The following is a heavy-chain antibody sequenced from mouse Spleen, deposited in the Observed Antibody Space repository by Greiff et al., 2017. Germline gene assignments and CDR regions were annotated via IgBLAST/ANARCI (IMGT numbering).Heavy chain of an antibody. CDR1: GYSITSGYY. J-gene: IGHJ1*03. Sequence: EVKLQESGPGLVKPSQSLSLTCSVTGYSITSGYYWNWIRQFPGNKLEWMGYISYDGSNNYNPSLKNRISITRDTSKNQFFLKLNSVTTEDTATYYCARDWGSGSFDVWGTGTTVTVSS. CDR2: ISYDGSN. V-gene: IGHV3-6*01. CDR3: ARDWGSGSFDV.